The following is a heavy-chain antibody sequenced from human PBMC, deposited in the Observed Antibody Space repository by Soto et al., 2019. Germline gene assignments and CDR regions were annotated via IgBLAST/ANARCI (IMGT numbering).Heavy chain of an antibody. Sequence: GGSLRLSCTASGFTFGDYAMSWVRQAPGKGLEWVGFIRSKAYGGTTEYAASVKGRFTISRDESKSMAYLQMNSLKTEDTAVYYCSRGASWYDFWSGYPNYYYYGMDVWGQGTTVTVSS. J-gene: IGHJ6*02. CDR2: IRSKAYGGTT. CDR3: SRGASWYDFWSGYPNYYYYGMDV. D-gene: IGHD3-3*01. V-gene: IGHV3-49*04. CDR1: GFTFGDYA.